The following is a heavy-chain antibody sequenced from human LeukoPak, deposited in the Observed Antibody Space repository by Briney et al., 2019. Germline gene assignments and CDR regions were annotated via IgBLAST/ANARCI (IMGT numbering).Heavy chain of an antibody. CDR3: AKVSVCYGCYLDY. Sequence: PGGSLRLSCAASGYTFSSHGLTWVRQAPGKGLEWVSPINGAGDNTYYAETVKGLFTISRDNSKNTLYLQMHSLRAEDTAIYYCAKVSVCYGCYLDYWGQGTLVTVS. CDR1: GYTFSSHG. V-gene: IGHV3-23*01. D-gene: IGHD3-16*01. CDR2: INGAGDNT. J-gene: IGHJ4*02.